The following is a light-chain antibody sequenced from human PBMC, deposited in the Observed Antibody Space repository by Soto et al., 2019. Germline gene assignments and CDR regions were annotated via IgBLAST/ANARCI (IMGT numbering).Light chain of an antibody. J-gene: IGLJ1*01. V-gene: IGLV2-14*01. CDR1: SSDIGGYKY. Sequence: QSVLTQPASVSGSPGQSITISCTGTSSDIGGYKYVSWYQQHPGNAPKLMIYDVSNRPSGVSNRFSGSKSGNTATLTISGLQGEDEAEYYCCSYAGSYTLYVFGTGTKVTVL. CDR3: CSYAGSYTLYV. CDR2: DVS.